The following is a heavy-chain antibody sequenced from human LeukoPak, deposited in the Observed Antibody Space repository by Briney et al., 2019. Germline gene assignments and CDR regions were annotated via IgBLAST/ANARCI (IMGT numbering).Heavy chain of an antibody. V-gene: IGHV1-18*01. CDR1: GYTFTSYG. CDR2: ISAYNGNT. J-gene: IGHJ6*03. Sequence: ASVTVSCKAGGYTFTSYGISWVRQAPGQGLDWMGWISAYNGNTNYAQKLQGRVTMTTDTSTSTAYMELRSLRSDDTAVYYCARGVFIYYYYYMDVWGKGTTVTVSS. D-gene: IGHD3-10*01. CDR3: ARGVFIYYYYYMDV.